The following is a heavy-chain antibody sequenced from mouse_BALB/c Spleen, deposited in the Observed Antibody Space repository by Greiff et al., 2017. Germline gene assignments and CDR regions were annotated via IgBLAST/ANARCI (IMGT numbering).Heavy chain of an antibody. Sequence: EVKLVESGGGLVQPGGSRKLSCAASGFTFSSFGMHWVRQAPEKGLEWVAYISSGSSTIYYADTVKGRFTISRDNPKNTLFLQMTSLRSEDTAMYYCARGNYPFDYWGQGTTLTVSS. D-gene: IGHD2-1*01. J-gene: IGHJ2*01. CDR1: GFTFSSFG. CDR2: ISSGSSTI. CDR3: ARGNYPFDY. V-gene: IGHV5-17*02.